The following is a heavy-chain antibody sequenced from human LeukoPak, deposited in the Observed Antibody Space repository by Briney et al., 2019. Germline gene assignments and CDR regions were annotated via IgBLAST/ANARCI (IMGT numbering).Heavy chain of an antibody. V-gene: IGHV3-30*02. CDR2: IWYDGSNK. CDR3: AKRTKAMVVDY. Sequence: GGSLRLSCAASGFTFSTHGMHWVRQAPGKGLEWVAFIWYDGSNKYYADSVKGRFTISRDNSKNTLYLQMNSLRTEDTAVYYCAKRTKAMVVDYWGQGTLVTASS. D-gene: IGHD5-18*01. J-gene: IGHJ4*02. CDR1: GFTFSTHG.